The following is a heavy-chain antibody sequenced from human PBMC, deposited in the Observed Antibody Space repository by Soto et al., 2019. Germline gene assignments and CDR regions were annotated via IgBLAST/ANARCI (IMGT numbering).Heavy chain of an antibody. CDR2: IIPIFGKA. CDR3: ATVNRTE. D-gene: IGHD1-1*01. Sequence: SVXGSFKASLGTFSSYAISWVLQAHGQGLEWMGGIIPIFGKAKYAQKFQGRVKITADESKSTAYMELRSLRSEDKAVYYCATVNRTEWGKGTMV. V-gene: IGHV1-69*01. CDR1: LGTFSSYA. J-gene: IGHJ4*02.